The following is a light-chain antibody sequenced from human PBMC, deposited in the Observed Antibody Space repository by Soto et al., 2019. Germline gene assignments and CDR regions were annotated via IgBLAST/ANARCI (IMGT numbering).Light chain of an antibody. CDR2: AAS. V-gene: IGKV1-9*01. CDR3: QQLKT. Sequence: DIQLTQSPSFLSASVGDRVTITCRASQGISSYLAWYQQKPGKAPKLLIYAASTLQSGVPSRFSGSGSGTEFTLTISSLQPEDFAIYYCQQLKTFGPGTKVDIK. J-gene: IGKJ3*01. CDR1: QGISSY.